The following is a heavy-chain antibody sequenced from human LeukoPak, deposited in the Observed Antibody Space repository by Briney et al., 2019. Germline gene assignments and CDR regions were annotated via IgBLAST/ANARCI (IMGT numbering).Heavy chain of an antibody. J-gene: IGHJ4*02. V-gene: IGHV1-3*01. CDR2: INADDGNT. D-gene: IGHD3-22*01. CDR1: GYTFTTYA. CDR3: ARVYLKRDYYDSSAYFSFDY. Sequence: ASVKVSCKTSGYTFTTYAIHWVRQAPGQRLEWMGLINADDGNTRYSQRFQGRVTITRDTSANTAYMELSSLRSEDTAVYYCARVYLKRDYYDSSAYFSFDYWGQGTLVTVSS.